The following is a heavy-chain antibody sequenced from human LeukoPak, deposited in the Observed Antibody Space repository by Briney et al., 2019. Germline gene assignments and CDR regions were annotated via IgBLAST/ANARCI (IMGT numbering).Heavy chain of an antibody. CDR3: ARDLHYYVDMDV. CDR1: GFTFSAYA. Sequence: SGGSLRLSCAASGFTFSAYAMTWVRQAPGQGLEWVSSIGSDNKPHYSESVKGRFAISRDNSKSMLFLQLNSLRAEDTALYCGARDLHYYVDMDVWGQGTTVTVSS. CDR2: IGSDNKP. D-gene: IGHD3-10*02. J-gene: IGHJ6*02. V-gene: IGHV3-23*01.